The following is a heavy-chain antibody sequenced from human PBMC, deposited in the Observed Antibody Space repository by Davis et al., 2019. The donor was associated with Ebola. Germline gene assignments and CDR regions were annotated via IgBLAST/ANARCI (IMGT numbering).Heavy chain of an antibody. D-gene: IGHD5-12*01. CDR1: GGTFSSYA. CDR2: IIPIFGTA. Sequence: AASVKVSCKASGGTFSSYAISWVRQAPGQGLEWMGGIIPIFGTANYAQKFQGRVTITADKSTSTAYMELSSLRSEDTAVYYCARGRSMVATQVGLRYWGQGTLVTVSS. CDR3: ARGRSMVATQVGLRY. J-gene: IGHJ4*02. V-gene: IGHV1-69*06.